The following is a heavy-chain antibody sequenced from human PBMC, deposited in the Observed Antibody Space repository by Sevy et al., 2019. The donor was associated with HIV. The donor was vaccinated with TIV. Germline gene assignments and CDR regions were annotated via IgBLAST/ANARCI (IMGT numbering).Heavy chain of an antibody. CDR2: IYYSGGT. CDR1: GGSISSYY. Sequence: SETLSLTCTVSGGSISSYYWSWIRQPPGKGLEWIGYIYYSGGTNYNPSLKSRVTISVDTSKNQFSLKLSSVTAADTAVYYCARVEPPDSSGYYDWYFDLWGRGTLVTVSS. V-gene: IGHV4-59*01. D-gene: IGHD3-22*01. CDR3: ARVEPPDSSGYYDWYFDL. J-gene: IGHJ2*01.